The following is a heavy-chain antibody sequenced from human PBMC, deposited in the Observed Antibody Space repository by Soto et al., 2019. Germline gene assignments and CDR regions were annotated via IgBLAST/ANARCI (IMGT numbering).Heavy chain of an antibody. Sequence: QVQLVQSGAEVKKPGSSVKVSCKASGGTLSSCAITWVRQAPGQGLEWMGGIIPFFGTANYAQKFQGRVTITADESTSTAYMELSSLRYEDTAVYYCARVLVGCTGGNCYYYYGMDVWGQGTTVIVSS. D-gene: IGHD2-8*02. CDR3: ARVLVGCTGGNCYYYYGMDV. V-gene: IGHV1-69*01. CDR1: GGTLSSCA. CDR2: IIPFFGTA. J-gene: IGHJ6*02.